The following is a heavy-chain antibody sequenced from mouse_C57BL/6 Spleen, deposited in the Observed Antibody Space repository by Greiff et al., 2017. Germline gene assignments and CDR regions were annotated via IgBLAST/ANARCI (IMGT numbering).Heavy chain of an antibody. CDR1: GYTFTSYW. Sequence: QVQLQQPGAELVKPGASVKLSCKASGYTFTSYWMQWVKQRPGQGLEWIGEIDPSDSYTNYNQKFKGKAKLPVDTSSSTAYMHLSSLTSEDSAVYYCARTREGYAMDYWGQGTSVTVSS. CDR2: IDPSDSYT. CDR3: ARTREGYAMDY. V-gene: IGHV1-50*01. J-gene: IGHJ4*01.